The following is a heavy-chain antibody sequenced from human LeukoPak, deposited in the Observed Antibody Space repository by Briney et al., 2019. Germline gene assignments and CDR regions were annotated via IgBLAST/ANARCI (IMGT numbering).Heavy chain of an antibody. D-gene: IGHD1-26*01. CDR3: ARVEWEQRWFDP. J-gene: IGHJ5*02. CDR2: ISAYNGNT. CDR1: GYTFTSYD. Sequence: ASAKVSCKASGYTFTSYDINWVRQATGQGLEWMGWISAYNGNTNYAQKLQGRVTMTTDTSTSTAYMELRSLRSDDTAVYYCARVEWEQRWFDPWGQGTLVTVSS. V-gene: IGHV1-18*01.